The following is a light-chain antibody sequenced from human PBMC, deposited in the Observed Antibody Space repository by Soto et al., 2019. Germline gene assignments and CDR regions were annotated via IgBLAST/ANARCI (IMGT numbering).Light chain of an antibody. V-gene: IGLV2-8*01. Sequence: QSALTQPPSASGSPGQSVTISCTGTSSDVGSYNYVSWYQQHPGKAPKLMIYEVSKRPSGVPDRFSGSKSGNTASLTVSGLQAEDEADYYCLVFSGGAWVFGGGTKVTVL. CDR1: SSDVGSYNY. CDR2: EVS. CDR3: LVFSGGAWV. J-gene: IGLJ3*02.